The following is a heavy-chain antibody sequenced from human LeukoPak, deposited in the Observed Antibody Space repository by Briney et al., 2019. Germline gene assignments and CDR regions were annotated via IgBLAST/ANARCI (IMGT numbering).Heavy chain of an antibody. J-gene: IGHJ6*02. V-gene: IGHV1-69*04. CDR1: GDTFSSYA. D-gene: IGHD1-26*01. CDR2: IIPILGIA. Sequence: GASMKVSCKASGDTFSSYAISWVRQAPGQGLEWMGRIIPILGIANYAQKFQGRVTITADKSTSTAYMELSSLRSEDTAVYYCARDRPLSEWELRYYYYGMDVWGQGTTVTVSS. CDR3: ARDRPLSEWELRYYYYGMDV.